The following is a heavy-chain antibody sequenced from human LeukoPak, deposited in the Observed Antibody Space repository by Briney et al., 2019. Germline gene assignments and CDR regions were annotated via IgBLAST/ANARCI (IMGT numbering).Heavy chain of an antibody. CDR3: ARSISYYDFWSGYDY. D-gene: IGHD3-3*01. CDR1: GLTFSDYY. CDR2: ISSSGSTI. V-gene: IGHV3-11*01. Sequence: GGSLRLSCAASGLTFSDYYMSWIRQAPGKGLEWVSYISSSGSTIYYADSVKGRFTISRDNAKNSLYLQMNSLRAEDTAVYYCARSISYYDFWSGYDYWGQGTLVTVSS. J-gene: IGHJ4*02.